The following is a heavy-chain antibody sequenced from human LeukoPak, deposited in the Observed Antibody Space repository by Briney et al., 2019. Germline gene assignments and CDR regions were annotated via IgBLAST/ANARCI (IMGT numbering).Heavy chain of an antibody. CDR2: VKQDGSEK. D-gene: IGHD2-15*01. J-gene: IGHJ6*03. CDR1: GFTFSTYW. Sequence: HPGGSLRLSRAASGFTFSTYWMTWVRQAPGKGLEWVASVKQDGSEKVYVDSVKGRFTISRDSAKNSLYLQMNSLRVEDTAVYYCARDMGCGDTCYYSQFYMDVWGRGTTVTVSS. V-gene: IGHV3-7*01. CDR3: ARDMGCGDTCYYSQFYMDV.